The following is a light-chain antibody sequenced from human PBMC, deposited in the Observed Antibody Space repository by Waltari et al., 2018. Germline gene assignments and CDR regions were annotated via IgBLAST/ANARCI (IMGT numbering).Light chain of an antibody. V-gene: IGKV3-20*01. CDR1: QSVRGS. J-gene: IGKJ1*01. Sequence: EIVLTQSPGTLSLSPGERATLSCRASQSVRGSLAWYQQKAGQSPRPLIYGASSRATGIPDRFSGSGSGTDFSLTIRLEPEDFAVYYCQHYVRLPATFGQGTKVEI. CDR2: GAS. CDR3: QHYVRLPAT.